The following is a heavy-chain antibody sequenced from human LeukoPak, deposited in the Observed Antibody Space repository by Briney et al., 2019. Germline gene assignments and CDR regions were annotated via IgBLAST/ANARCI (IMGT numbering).Heavy chain of an antibody. CDR2: INHSGST. Sequence: KPSETLSLTCAVYGGSFSGYYWSWIRQPPGKGLEWIGEINHSGSTNYNPSLKSRVTISVDTSTNQFSLKLSSVTAADTAVYYCASYNSSDSYGFLNWRQGTLVTVSS. CDR1: GGSFSGYY. CDR3: ASYNSSDSYGFLN. D-gene: IGHD3-22*01. V-gene: IGHV4-34*01. J-gene: IGHJ4*02.